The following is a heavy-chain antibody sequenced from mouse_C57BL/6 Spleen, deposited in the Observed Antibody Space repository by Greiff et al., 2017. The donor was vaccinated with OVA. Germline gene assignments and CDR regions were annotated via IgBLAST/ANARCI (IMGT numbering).Heavy chain of an antibody. J-gene: IGHJ4*01. Sequence: QVQLKQPGAELAKPGASVKMSCKASGYTFTSYWITWVKQRPGQGLEWIGDIYPGSGSTNYNEKFKSKATLTVDTSSSTAYMQLSSLTSEDSAVYYCAITGTSGAMDYWGQGTSVTVSS. CDR1: GYTFTSYW. CDR3: AITGTSGAMDY. D-gene: IGHD4-1*01. V-gene: IGHV1-55*01. CDR2: IYPGSGST.